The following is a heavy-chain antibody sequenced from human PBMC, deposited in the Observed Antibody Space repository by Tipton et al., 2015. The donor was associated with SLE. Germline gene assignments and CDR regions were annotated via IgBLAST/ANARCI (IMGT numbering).Heavy chain of an antibody. CDR2: IYHSGST. CDR3: ARVYSSGWCAH. CDR1: GYSISSGYY. D-gene: IGHD6-19*01. V-gene: IGHV4-38-2*01. Sequence: LRLSCAVSGYSISSGYYWGWIRQPPGKGLEWIGSIYHSGSTYYNPSLKSRVTISVDTSKNQFSLKLSSVTAADTAVYHCARVYSSGWCAHWGQGTLVTVSS. J-gene: IGHJ4*02.